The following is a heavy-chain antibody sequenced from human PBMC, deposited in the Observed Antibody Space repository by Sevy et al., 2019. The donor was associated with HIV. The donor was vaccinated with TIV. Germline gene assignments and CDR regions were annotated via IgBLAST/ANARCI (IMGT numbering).Heavy chain of an antibody. D-gene: IGHD3-10*01. Sequence: SETLSLTCTVSGGSISSSSYYWCWIRQPPGKGLEWLGSIYYSGSTYYNPSLKSRVTISVDTSKNQFSLKLSSVTAADTAVYYCARHYMAYGSGSYYIDYWGQGTLVTVSS. V-gene: IGHV4-39*01. CDR1: GGSISSSSYY. J-gene: IGHJ4*02. CDR2: IYYSGST. CDR3: ARHYMAYGSGSYYIDY.